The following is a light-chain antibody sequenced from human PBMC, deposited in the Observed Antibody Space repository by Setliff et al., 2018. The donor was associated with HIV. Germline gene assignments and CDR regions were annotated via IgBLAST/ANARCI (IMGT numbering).Light chain of an antibody. CDR1: SSDVGGYNY. CDR3: GSYTSSSTAYV. Sequence: QSALAQPASVSGSPGQSITIPCTGTSSDVGGYNYVSWYQQNPGKAPKLMIYEVSNRPSGVSNRFSGSKSGNTASLTISGLQAEDEADYNCGSYTSSSTAYVFGTGTKVTVL. V-gene: IGLV2-14*01. CDR2: EVS. J-gene: IGLJ1*01.